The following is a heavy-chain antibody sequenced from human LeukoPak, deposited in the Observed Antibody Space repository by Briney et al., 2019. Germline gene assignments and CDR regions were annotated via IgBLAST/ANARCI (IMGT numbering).Heavy chain of an antibody. CDR3: AREATAPNEAAYSSSWYPFDY. D-gene: IGHD6-13*01. V-gene: IGHV3-11*01. Sequence: GGSLRLSCAASGFTFSHYYMSWIRQAPGKGLEWVSYISSSGSTIYYADSVKGRFTISRDYAKNSLHLQMNSPRAEDTAVYYCAREATAPNEAAYSSSWYPFDYWGQGTLVTVSS. CDR1: GFTFSHYY. J-gene: IGHJ4*02. CDR2: ISSSGSTI.